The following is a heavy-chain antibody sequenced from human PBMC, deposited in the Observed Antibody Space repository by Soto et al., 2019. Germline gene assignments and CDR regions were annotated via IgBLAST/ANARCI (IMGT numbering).Heavy chain of an antibody. V-gene: IGHV4-34*01. D-gene: IGHD6-6*01. Sequence: SETLSLTCAVYGGSFSGYYWSWIRQPPGKGLEWIGEINHSGSTNYNPSLKSRVTISVDTSKNQFSLKLSSVTAADTAVYYCATFADSSSSSVDYWGQGTLVTVSS. CDR3: ATFADSSSSSVDY. J-gene: IGHJ4*02. CDR1: GGSFSGYY. CDR2: INHSGST.